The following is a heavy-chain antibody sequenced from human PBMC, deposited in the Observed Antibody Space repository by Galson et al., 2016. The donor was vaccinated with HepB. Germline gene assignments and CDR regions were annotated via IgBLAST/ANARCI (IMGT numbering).Heavy chain of an antibody. CDR2: FYSGGST. CDR3: ARGILRAGTFDL. D-gene: IGHD6-19*01. V-gene: IGHV3-53*01. Sequence: SLRLSCAASGFSVSGNYMSWVRQAPVMGLEWVSVFYSGGSTYYADSVKGRFTISRDNSKNILYLQMNSLRAEDTAVYYCARGILRAGTFDLWGQGTLVTVSS. J-gene: IGHJ5*02. CDR1: GFSVSGNY.